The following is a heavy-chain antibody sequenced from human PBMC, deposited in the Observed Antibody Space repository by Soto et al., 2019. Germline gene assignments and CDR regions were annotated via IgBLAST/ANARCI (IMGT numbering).Heavy chain of an antibody. CDR3: ALTFYYYDSSGYPDPSYYFDY. D-gene: IGHD3-22*01. J-gene: IGHJ4*02. CDR1: GGTLSSYA. CDR2: IIPIFGTA. V-gene: IGHV1-69*13. Sequence: ASVKVSCKASGGTLSSYAISWVRQAPGQGLEWMGGIIPIFGTANYAQKFQGRVTITADESTSTAYMELSSLRSEDTAVYYCALTFYYYDSSGYPDPSYYFDYWGQGTLVTVSS.